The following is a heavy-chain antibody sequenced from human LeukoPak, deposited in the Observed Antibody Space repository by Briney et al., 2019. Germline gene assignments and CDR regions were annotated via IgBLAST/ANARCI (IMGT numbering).Heavy chain of an antibody. CDR2: TSGNGGST. J-gene: IGHJ4*02. D-gene: IGHD6-6*01. V-gene: IGHV3-23*01. CDR1: GFTFSSYA. Sequence: PGGSLRLSCAASGFTFSSYAMSWVRQAPGKGLEWVSATSGNGGSTYYAASVKGRFTISKDNSKNTLYLQMNSLRAEDTAVYYCAKLGQLDYWGQGTLVTVSS. CDR3: AKLGQLDY.